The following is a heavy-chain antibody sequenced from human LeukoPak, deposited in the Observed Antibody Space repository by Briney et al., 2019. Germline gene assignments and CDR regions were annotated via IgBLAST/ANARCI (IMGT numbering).Heavy chain of an antibody. CDR3: AKVGWGYCSSTSCYNDV. J-gene: IGHJ6*04. CDR1: GFTFSSYA. D-gene: IGHD2-2*02. CDR2: ISGSGGST. Sequence: GGSLRLSCAAPGFTFSSYAMSWVRQAPGKGLEWVSAISGSGGSTYYADSVKGRFTISRDNSKNTLYLQMNSLRAEDTAVYYCAKVGWGYCSSTSCYNDVWGKGTTVTVSS. V-gene: IGHV3-23*01.